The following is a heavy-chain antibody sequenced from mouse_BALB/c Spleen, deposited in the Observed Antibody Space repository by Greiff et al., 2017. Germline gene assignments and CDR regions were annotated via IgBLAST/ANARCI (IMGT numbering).Heavy chain of an antibody. Sequence: EVKLVESGGGLVQPGGSLKLSCAASGFTFSSYTMSWVRQTPEKRLEWVAYISNGGGSTYYPDTVKGRFTISRDNAKNTLYLQMSSLKSEDTAMYYCARVGDFSHFDYWGQGTTLTVSS. J-gene: IGHJ2*01. CDR2: ISNGGGST. D-gene: IGHD3-3*01. V-gene: IGHV5-12-2*01. CDR1: GFTFSSYT. CDR3: ARVGDFSHFDY.